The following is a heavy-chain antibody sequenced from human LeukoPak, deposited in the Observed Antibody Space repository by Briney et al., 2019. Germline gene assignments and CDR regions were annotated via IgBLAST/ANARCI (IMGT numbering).Heavy chain of an antibody. CDR3: ALGRWLQSGY. J-gene: IGHJ4*02. CDR2: INPNSGGT. Sequence: ASVKVSCKASGYIFTVYYMHWVRQAPGQGLEWMGWINPNSGGTNYAQKFQGRVTMTRDTSISTAYMELSRLRSDDTAVCYCALGRWLQSGYWGQGTLVTVSA. D-gene: IGHD5-24*01. V-gene: IGHV1-2*02. CDR1: GYIFTVYY.